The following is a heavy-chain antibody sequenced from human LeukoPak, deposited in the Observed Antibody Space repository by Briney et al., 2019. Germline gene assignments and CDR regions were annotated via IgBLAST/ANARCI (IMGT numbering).Heavy chain of an antibody. CDR2: ISGSGGST. CDR3: AKSSPLLYYYDSSGYDY. D-gene: IGHD3-22*01. V-gene: IGHV3-23*01. J-gene: IGHJ4*02. CDR1: GFTFSSYA. Sequence: GGSLRLSCAASGFTFSSYAMSWVRQAPGKGLEWVSAISGSGGSTYYADSVKGRFTISRDNSKNTLHLQMNSLRAEDTAVYYCAKSSPLLYYYDSSGYDYWGQGTLVTVSS.